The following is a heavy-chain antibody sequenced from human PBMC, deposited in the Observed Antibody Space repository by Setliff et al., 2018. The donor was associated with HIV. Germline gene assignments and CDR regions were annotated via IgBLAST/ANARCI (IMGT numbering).Heavy chain of an antibody. CDR3: ARQPSWGSIDY. D-gene: IGHD7-27*01. J-gene: IGHJ4*02. CDR2: IYYSGTT. V-gene: IGHV4-31*03. Sequence: SETLSLTCTVSGGSISSGVYYWSWIRHHPGKGLEWIGSIYYSGTTHYNPSLKSRVFISVDTSKNQFSLKLSSVTAADTAVYYCARQPSWGSIDYWGQGTLVTVS. CDR1: GGSISSGVYY.